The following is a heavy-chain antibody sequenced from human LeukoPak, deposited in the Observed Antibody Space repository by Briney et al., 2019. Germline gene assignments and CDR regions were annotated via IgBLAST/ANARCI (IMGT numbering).Heavy chain of an antibody. D-gene: IGHD2-15*01. CDR3: AKDQEDRGYPSSFDF. CDR1: GFTFSSYA. V-gene: IGHV3-23*01. CDR2: IRGNSGMR. Sequence: GGSLRLSCAASGFTFSSYAMHWVRQAPGKGLEWVSCIRGNSGMRFYSDSVRGRFTISRDNSKNTAYLQMDSLRVDDTAVYFCAKDQEDRGYPSSFDFWGQGTLVTVSS. J-gene: IGHJ4*02.